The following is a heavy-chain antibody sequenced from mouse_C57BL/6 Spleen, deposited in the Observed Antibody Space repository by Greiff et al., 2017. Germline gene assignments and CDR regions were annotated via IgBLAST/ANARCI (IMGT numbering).Heavy chain of an antibody. CDR2: ISYDGSN. V-gene: IGHV3-6*01. J-gene: IGHJ4*01. CDR1: GYSITSGYY. Sequence: EVKLMESGPGLVKPSQSLSLTCSVTGYSITSGYYWNWIRQFPGNKLEWMGYISYDGSNNYNPSLKNRISITRDPSKNQFFLKLNSVTTKDTATYYCARDSNYVYYYAMDYWGQGTSVTVSS. D-gene: IGHD2-5*01. CDR3: ARDSNYVYYYAMDY.